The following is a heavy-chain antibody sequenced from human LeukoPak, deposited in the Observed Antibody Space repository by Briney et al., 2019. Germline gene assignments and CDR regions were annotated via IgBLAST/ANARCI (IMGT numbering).Heavy chain of an antibody. CDR2: ISAYYGNT. CDR1: GYTFTFYY. J-gene: IGHJ4*02. CDR3: ARDPNAMVTSLFDY. D-gene: IGHD5-18*01. V-gene: IGHV1-18*04. Sequence: ASVKVSCKASGYTFTFYYIYWVRQAPGQGLEWMGWISAYYGNTTYAQKFQGRVTTTTDTSTSTAYMELRSLRSDDTAVYYCARDPNAMVTSLFDYWGQGTPVTVSS.